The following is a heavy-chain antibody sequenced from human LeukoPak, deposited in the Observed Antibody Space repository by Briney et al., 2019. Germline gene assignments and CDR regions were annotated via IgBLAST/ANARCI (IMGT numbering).Heavy chain of an antibody. V-gene: IGHV1-18*01. CDR3: ARVKVGAKNWFDP. J-gene: IGHJ5*02. D-gene: IGHD1-26*01. CDR1: GYTFSRYG. Sequence: ASVKVSCKASGYTFSRYGTSWVRQAPGQGLEWMGWISAYNGNKNNAQKLQGRVSMTTDTSTSTAYMELRSLRYDDTAVYYCARVKVGAKNWFDPWGQGTLVTVSS. CDR2: ISAYNGNK.